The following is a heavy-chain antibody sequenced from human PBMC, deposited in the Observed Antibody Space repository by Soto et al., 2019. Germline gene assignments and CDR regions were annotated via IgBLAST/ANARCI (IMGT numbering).Heavy chain of an antibody. Sequence: SETLSLTCTVSGTSVRSGGYYWSWIRQPPGKGLEWIGYIHDSGSTHYNPSLKSRITISVDTSKNQFSLKLNSVISADTAVYYCARDRGHHDFSGYYQAPFDYW. CDR2: IHDSGST. CDR3: ARDRGHHDFSGYYQAPFDY. CDR1: GTSVRSGGYY. D-gene: IGHD3-3*01. J-gene: IGHJ4*01. V-gene: IGHV4-61*08.